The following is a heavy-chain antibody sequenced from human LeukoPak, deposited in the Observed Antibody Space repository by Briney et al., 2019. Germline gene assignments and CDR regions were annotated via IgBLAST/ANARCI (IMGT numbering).Heavy chain of an antibody. J-gene: IGHJ4*02. V-gene: IGHV5-51*01. Sequence: GESLKISCKGSGYTFSSYWIGWVRQMPGKGLEWMGIIYPGDSDTRYSPSLQGQVTISVDTSIGTAYLQWSSLKASGTAIYYCARQNDFRLDYWGQGTLVTVSS. CDR3: ARQNDFRLDY. CDR1: GYTFSSYW. D-gene: IGHD3-3*01. CDR2: IYPGDSDT.